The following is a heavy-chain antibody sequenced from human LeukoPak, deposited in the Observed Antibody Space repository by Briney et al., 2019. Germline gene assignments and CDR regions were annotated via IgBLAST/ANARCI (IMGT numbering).Heavy chain of an antibody. CDR2: ISAYNGNT. J-gene: IGHJ4*02. CDR1: GYTFTSYG. D-gene: IGHD3-10*01. V-gene: IGHV1-18*01. CDR3: ARAAGPYGSGSYAFDY. Sequence: ASVKVSCKASGYTFTSYGISWVRQAPGQGLEWMGWISAYNGNTNYAQKLQGRVTMTTDTSTSTAYMELRSLRSDDTAVYYCARAAGPYGSGSYAFDYWGQGTLVTVSS.